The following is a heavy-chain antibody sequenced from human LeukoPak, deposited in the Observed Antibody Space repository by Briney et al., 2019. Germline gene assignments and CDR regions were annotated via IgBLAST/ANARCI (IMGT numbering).Heavy chain of an antibody. CDR1: GFTLSDYY. Sequence: GGSLRLSCAASGFTLSDYYMSWIRQAPGKGLEWVSYISSSSSYTNYADSVKGRFTISRDNAKNSLYLQMNSLRAEDTAVYYCARGERNPDYWGQGTLVTVSS. J-gene: IGHJ4*02. CDR3: ARGERNPDY. D-gene: IGHD5-24*01. CDR2: ISSSSSYT. V-gene: IGHV3-11*06.